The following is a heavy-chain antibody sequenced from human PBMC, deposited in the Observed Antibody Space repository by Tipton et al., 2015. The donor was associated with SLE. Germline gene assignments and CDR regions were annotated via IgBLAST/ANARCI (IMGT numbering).Heavy chain of an antibody. J-gene: IGHJ6*03. V-gene: IGHV3-23*01. CDR1: GVTFSSYA. CDR2: ISGSGGST. CDR3: AKESPDYYYMDV. Sequence: SGVTFSSYAMWWVHQAPGKGLEWVSGISGSGGSTSCADSVKGRFTISRDNSKNTLYLQMNSLRAEDTAVYYCAKESPDYYYMDVWGKGTTVTASS.